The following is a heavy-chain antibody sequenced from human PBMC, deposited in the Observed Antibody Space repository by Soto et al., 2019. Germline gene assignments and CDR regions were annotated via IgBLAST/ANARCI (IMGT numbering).Heavy chain of an antibody. CDR1: GGSISSSSYY. J-gene: IGHJ3*02. Sequence: PSETLSLTCTVSGGSISSSSYYWGWIRQPPGKGLEWIGSIYYSGSTYYNPSLKSRVTISVDTSKNQFSLKLSSVTAADTAVYYCARAPSGGYYDHDAFDIWGQGTMVTVSS. CDR2: IYYSGST. V-gene: IGHV4-39*01. CDR3: ARAPSGGYYDHDAFDI. D-gene: IGHD3-3*01.